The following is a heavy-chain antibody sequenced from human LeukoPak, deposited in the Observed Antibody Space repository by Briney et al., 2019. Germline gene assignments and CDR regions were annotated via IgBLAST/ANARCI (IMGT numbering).Heavy chain of an antibody. CDR1: GYIFSTYG. Sequence: GASVTVSCTASGYIFSTYGINWVRQAPGQGLEWMAWISPYSGHTTYAQRLQGRVTVTPDTSTSTAYMELKSLRSDDTAVYYCARRDHFDYWGQGTLVTVSS. V-gene: IGHV1-18*01. CDR2: ISPYSGHT. J-gene: IGHJ4*02. CDR3: ARRDHFDY.